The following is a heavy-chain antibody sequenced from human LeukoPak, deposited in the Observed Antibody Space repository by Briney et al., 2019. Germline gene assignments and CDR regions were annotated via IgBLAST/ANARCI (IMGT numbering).Heavy chain of an antibody. V-gene: IGHV3-21*01. CDR1: GFTFSSYS. CDR3: ARDLRGWFGDLAIDY. J-gene: IGHJ4*02. D-gene: IGHD3-10*01. CDR2: ISSSSSYI. Sequence: GGSLRLSCAASGFTFSSYSMNWVRQAPGKGLEWVSSISSSSSYIYYADSVKRRFTISRDNAKNSLYLQMNSLRAEDTAVYYCARDLRGWFGDLAIDYWGQGTLVTVSS.